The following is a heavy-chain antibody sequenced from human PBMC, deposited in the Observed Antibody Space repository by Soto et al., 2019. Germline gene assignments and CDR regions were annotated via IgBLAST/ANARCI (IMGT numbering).Heavy chain of an antibody. CDR3: AIPSCVAACYYYGMGV. CDR1: GGTFSSYT. Sequence: QVQLVQSGAEVKKPGSSVTVSCKASGGTFSSYTISWVRQAPGQGLEWMGGIIPTFGTADYAQKFQGRVTITADESTSTGYMELSSLRSEDTALYYCAIPSCVAACYYYGMGVWGQGTAVTVSS. D-gene: IGHD2-21*01. CDR2: IIPTFGTA. J-gene: IGHJ6*02. V-gene: IGHV1-69*12.